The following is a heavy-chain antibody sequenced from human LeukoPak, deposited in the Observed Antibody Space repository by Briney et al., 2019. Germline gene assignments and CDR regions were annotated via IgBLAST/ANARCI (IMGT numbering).Heavy chain of an antibody. V-gene: IGHV3-30*03. CDR1: GFTFSSYS. D-gene: IGHD6-13*01. CDR2: ISYDGSNK. Sequence: PGGSLRLSCAASGFTFSSYSMNWVRPAPGEGLEWVAVISYDGSNKYYADSVKGRFTISRDNSKNTLYLQMNSLRAEDTAVYYCARDYSSSYQFDYWGQGTLVTVSS. CDR3: ARDYSSSYQFDY. J-gene: IGHJ4*02.